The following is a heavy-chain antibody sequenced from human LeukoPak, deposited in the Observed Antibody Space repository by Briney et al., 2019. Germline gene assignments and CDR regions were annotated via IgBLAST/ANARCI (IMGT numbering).Heavy chain of an antibody. CDR2: IRSKANSYAT. Sequence: PGGSLRLSCAASGFTFSGSAMHWVRQASGKGLEWVGRIRSKANSYATAYAASMKGRFTISRDDSKNTAYLQMNSLKTEDTAVYYCTRHFYSSSSGKDYYYYYGMDVWGQGTTVTVSS. CDR1: GFTFSGSA. J-gene: IGHJ6*02. CDR3: TRHFYSSSSGKDYYYYYGMDV. V-gene: IGHV3-73*01. D-gene: IGHD6-6*01.